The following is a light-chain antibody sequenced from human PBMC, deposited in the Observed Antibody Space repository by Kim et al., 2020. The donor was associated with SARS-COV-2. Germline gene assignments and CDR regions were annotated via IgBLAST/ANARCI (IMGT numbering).Light chain of an antibody. V-gene: IGLV2-14*01. J-gene: IGLJ3*02. CDR2: EVT. Sequence: GPSITVSCTGTSSDVGTYNYVSWYQQHPGKVPKLLIYEVTKRPSGASDRFSGSKSGNTASLTISGLQAEDEADYYCNSYTSSDTWVFGGGTKVTVL. CDR3: NSYTSSDTWV. CDR1: SSDVGTYNY.